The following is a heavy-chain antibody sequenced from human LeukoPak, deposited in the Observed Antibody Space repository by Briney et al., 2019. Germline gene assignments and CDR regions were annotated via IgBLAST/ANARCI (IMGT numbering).Heavy chain of an antibody. CDR1: GFAFSSYA. V-gene: IGHV3-30*04. Sequence: PGGSLRLSCAASGFAFSSYAMHWVRQAPGKGLEWVAIISYDGITEDYSDSVKGRFSISRDNSKNTLYLQMNSLRAEDTAVYYCAKCNMITFGGVNNWFDPWGQGTLVTVSS. CDR2: ISYDGITE. D-gene: IGHD3-16*01. J-gene: IGHJ5*02. CDR3: AKCNMITFGGVNNWFDP.